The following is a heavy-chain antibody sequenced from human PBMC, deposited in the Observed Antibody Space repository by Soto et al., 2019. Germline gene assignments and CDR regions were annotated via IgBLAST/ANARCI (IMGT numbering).Heavy chain of an antibody. D-gene: IGHD6-19*01. CDR3: AKEGQYSSGWYYFDY. CDR1: GFPFSSDA. CDR2: ISGSGGST. Sequence: GGSLRLSCAASGFPFSSDAMSWVRQATGKGLEWVSAISGSGGSTYYADSVKGRFTISRDNSKNTLYLQMNSLRAEDTAVYYCAKEGQYSSGWYYFDYWGQGTLVTVS. J-gene: IGHJ4*02. V-gene: IGHV3-23*01.